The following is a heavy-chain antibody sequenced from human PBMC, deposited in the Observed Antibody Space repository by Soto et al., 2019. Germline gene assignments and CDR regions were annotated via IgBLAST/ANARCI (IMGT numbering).Heavy chain of an antibody. CDR2: IWYDGSNK. Sequence: PGGSLRLSCAASGFTFSSYGMHWVRQAPGKGLEWVAVIWYDGSNKYYADSVKGRFTISRDNSKNTLYLQMNSLRAEDTAVYYCARGQHLAAVSPHLGYGMDVWGQGTTVTVSS. CDR3: ARGQHLAAVSPHLGYGMDV. CDR1: GFTFSSYG. V-gene: IGHV3-33*01. J-gene: IGHJ6*02. D-gene: IGHD6-13*01.